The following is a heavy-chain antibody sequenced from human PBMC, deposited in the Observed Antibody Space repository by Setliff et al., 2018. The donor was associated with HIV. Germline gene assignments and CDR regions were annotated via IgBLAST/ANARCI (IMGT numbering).Heavy chain of an antibody. CDR1: GGTFNIYS. CDR3: ARRTDSSGWPFDS. CDR2: INPIFGTP. Sequence: SVKVSCKASGGTFNIYSIHWVRQAPGQGLEWMGGINPIFGTPHYGQRFQGRVTITADESTSTAYMELNGLKFDDTAVYYCARRTDSSGWPFDSWGRGNLVTVS. D-gene: IGHD6-19*01. V-gene: IGHV1-69*13. J-gene: IGHJ4*02.